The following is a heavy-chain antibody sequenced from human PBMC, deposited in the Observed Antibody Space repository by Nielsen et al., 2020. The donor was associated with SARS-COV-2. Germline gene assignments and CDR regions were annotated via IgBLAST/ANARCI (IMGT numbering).Heavy chain of an antibody. D-gene: IGHD6-13*01. CDR1: GYIFTSYA. CDR2: INPSISST. Sequence: ASVKVSCKASGYIFTSYAISWVRQAPGQALEWMGTINPSISSTEYAQKFQGRVTMSRDTSTSTVYMDLSSLRFDDTAVYYCATGPGQLVLGWFDPWGQGTLVTVSS. CDR3: ATGPGQLVLGWFDP. J-gene: IGHJ5*02. V-gene: IGHV1-46*01.